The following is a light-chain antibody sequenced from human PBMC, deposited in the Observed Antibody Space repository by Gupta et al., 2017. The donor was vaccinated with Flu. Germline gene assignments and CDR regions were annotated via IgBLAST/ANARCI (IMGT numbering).Light chain of an antibody. Sequence: QSVLTQPPSVSGAPGQRVTIPCTGGSPNIGAGHDVHWYQQVPGTAPKLLIYGDNSRPSGVPDRFSGSKSGTSASLAITGLKAEDEADFYCQSYDDSLTAYVFGSGTKVTVL. CDR1: SPNIGAGHD. CDR2: GDN. CDR3: QSYDDSLTAYV. V-gene: IGLV1-40*01. J-gene: IGLJ1*01.